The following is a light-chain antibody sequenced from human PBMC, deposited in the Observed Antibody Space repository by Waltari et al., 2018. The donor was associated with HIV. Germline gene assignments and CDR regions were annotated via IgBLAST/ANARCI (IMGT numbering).Light chain of an antibody. J-gene: IGLJ1*01. CDR1: SSNIGNNY. V-gene: IGLV1-51*01. CDR3: GTWDSSLSTGGV. Sequence: QSVLTQPPSVSAAPGQKVTISCSGSSSNIGNNYVSWYQQLPGTAPKRLIYEQTKRPAGMPDRFSGSKAGTSATLGITGLQTGDEADYYCGTWDSSLSTGGVFGTGTKVTVL. CDR2: EQT.